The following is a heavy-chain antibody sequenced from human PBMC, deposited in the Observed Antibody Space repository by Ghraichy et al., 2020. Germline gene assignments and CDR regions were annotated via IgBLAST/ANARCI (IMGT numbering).Heavy chain of an antibody. CDR1: GFTFSSYA. J-gene: IGHJ6*03. Sequence: GGSLRLSCAASGFTFSSYAMSWVRQAPGKGLEWVSAISGSGGSTYYADSVKGRFTISRDNSNNTLYLQMNSLRAEDTAVYYCAKSKWELHQYYYYMDGWGKGTTVTVSS. CDR2: ISGSGGST. V-gene: IGHV3-23*01. CDR3: AKSKWELHQYYYYMDG. D-gene: IGHD1-26*01.